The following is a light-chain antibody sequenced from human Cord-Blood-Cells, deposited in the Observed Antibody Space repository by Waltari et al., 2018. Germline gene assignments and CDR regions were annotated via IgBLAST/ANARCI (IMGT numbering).Light chain of an antibody. CDR2: WAS. V-gene: IGKV4-1*01. CDR3: QQYYSTPT. J-gene: IGKJ1*01. CDR1: QSVLYSSNNTNY. Sequence: DIVMTQSPDSLAVSLGARATINCKSSQSVLYSSNNTNYFAWYQPKPGQPPKLLMCWASTRESGVPDRFSGGGSGTDFTLTISSLQTEDVAVYYCQQYYSTPTFGQGTKVEIK.